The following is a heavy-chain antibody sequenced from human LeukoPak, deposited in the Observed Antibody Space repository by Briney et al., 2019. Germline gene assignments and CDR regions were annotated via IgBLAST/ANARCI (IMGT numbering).Heavy chain of an antibody. J-gene: IGHJ3*01. CDR1: GFTLSGHS. D-gene: IGHD3-22*01. V-gene: IGHV3-21*01. CDR3: ARTIYYYESTSYFSDAFDV. Sequence: GGSLRLSCAATGFTLSGHSMNWVRQAPGKGLDWVSSISPTSAYINYQDSVKGRFTISRDDAKNSLYLEMDSLRAEDTAVYYCARTIYYYESTSYFSDAFDVWGQGTMVTVSS. CDR2: ISPTSAYI.